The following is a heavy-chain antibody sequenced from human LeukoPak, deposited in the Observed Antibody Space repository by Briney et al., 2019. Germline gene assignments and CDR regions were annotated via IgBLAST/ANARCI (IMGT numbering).Heavy chain of an antibody. CDR3: ARGGGYSSY. V-gene: IGHV4-59*01. CDR1: GGSISSYY. CDR2: IYYSGST. D-gene: IGHD6-13*01. Sequence: SETLSLTCTVSGGSISSYYWSWIRQPPGKGLEWIGYIYYSGSTNYNPSLKSRVTISVDTSKNQFSLKLSSVTAADTAVYYCARGGGYSSYWGQGTLVTVSS. J-gene: IGHJ4*02.